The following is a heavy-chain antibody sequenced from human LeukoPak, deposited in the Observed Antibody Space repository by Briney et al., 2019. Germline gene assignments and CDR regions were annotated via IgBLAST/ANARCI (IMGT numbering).Heavy chain of an antibody. CDR3: AREALDTAMVSGDFDY. D-gene: IGHD5-18*01. V-gene: IGHV4-4*07. Sequence: PSETLSLTCTVSGGSISSYYWSWIRQPAGKGLEWIGRIYTSGSTNYNPSLKSRVTMSVDTSKNQFSLKLSSVTAADTAVYYCAREALDTAMVSGDFDYWVQGTLVTVSS. CDR2: IYTSGST. J-gene: IGHJ4*02. CDR1: GGSISSYY.